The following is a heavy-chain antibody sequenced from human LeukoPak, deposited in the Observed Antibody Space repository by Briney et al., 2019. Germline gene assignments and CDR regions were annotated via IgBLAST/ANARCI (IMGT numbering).Heavy chain of an antibody. V-gene: IGHV4-39*01. CDR3: ARLADDYVWGSYRPPALLYFDY. Sequence: SETLSLTCTVSGGSISSSSYYWGWIRQPPGRGLEWIGSIYYSGSTYYNPSLKSRVTISVDTSKNQFSLKLSSVTAADTAVYYCARLADDYVWGSYRPPALLYFDYWGQGTLVTVSS. J-gene: IGHJ4*02. D-gene: IGHD3-16*02. CDR1: GGSISSSSYY. CDR2: IYYSGST.